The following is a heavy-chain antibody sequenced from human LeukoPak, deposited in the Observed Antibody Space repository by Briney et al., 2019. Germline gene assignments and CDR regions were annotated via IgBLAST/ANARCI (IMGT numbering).Heavy chain of an antibody. CDR3: ARSIAVSGYSYGSDY. V-gene: IGHV1-18*04. D-gene: IGHD5-18*01. CDR2: ISAYNGNT. CDR1: GYTFTSYG. J-gene: IGHJ4*02. Sequence: ASVKVSCKASGYTFTSYGISWVRQAPGQGLEWMGWISAYNGNTNYAQKLQGRVTMTTDASTSTAYMELRSLRSDDTAVYYCARSIAVSGYSYGSDYWGQGTLVTVSS.